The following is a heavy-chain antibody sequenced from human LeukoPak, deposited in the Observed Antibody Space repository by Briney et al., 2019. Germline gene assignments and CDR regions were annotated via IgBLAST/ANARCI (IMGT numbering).Heavy chain of an antibody. V-gene: IGHV3-23*01. D-gene: IGHD6-6*01. CDR1: GFTFSSYS. CDR3: AKDRVASIAGRPFDY. CDR2: IRGSGGST. J-gene: IGHJ4*02. Sequence: PGGSLRLSCAASGFTFSSYSMNWVRQAPGKGLEWVSAIRGSGGSTNYADSVKGRFTISRDNSKDTLYLQMNGLRAEDTAVYYCAKDRVASIAGRPFDYWGQGTLVTVSS.